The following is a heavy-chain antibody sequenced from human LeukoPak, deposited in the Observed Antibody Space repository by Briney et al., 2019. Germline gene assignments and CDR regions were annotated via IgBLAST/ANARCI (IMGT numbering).Heavy chain of an antibody. CDR1: GGSFSGYY. CDR2: IYYSGST. CDR3: ARHDYDSVRFDP. J-gene: IGHJ5*02. D-gene: IGHD3-16*01. Sequence: SETLSLTCAVYGGSFSGYYWSWIRQPPGKGLEWIGSIYYSGSTYYNPSLKSRVTISVDTSKNQFSLKLSSVTAADTAVYYCARHDYDSVRFDPWGQGTLVTVSS. V-gene: IGHV4-34*01.